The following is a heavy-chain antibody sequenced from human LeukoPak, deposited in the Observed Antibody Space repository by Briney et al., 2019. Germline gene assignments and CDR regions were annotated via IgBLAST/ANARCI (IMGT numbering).Heavy chain of an antibody. CDR1: GGSISSYY. J-gene: IGHJ5*02. CDR3: ARDPRGIVGANHYWFDP. CDR2: IYASGST. V-gene: IGHV4-4*07. Sequence: SETLSLTCTVSGGSISSYYWSWIRQPAGKGLEWIGRIYASGSTNYNPSLKSRVTMSVDTSKSQFSLKLISVTAADTAVYYCARDPRGIVGANHYWFDPWGQGTLVTVSS. D-gene: IGHD1-26*01.